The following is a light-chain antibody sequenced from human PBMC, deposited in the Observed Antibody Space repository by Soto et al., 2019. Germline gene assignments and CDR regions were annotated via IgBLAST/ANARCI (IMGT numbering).Light chain of an antibody. CDR3: QQYGTSPGVT. V-gene: IGKV3-20*01. CDR1: QSVSSTY. CDR2: GAS. J-gene: IGKJ5*01. Sequence: EVALTQSPGTLSLSPVERATLSCRASQSVSSTYLAWYQQKPGQAPRLLIYGASSRATGIPDRFSGSGSGTDFTLTINRLEPEDFAAYYCQQYGTSPGVTFGQGTRLEIK.